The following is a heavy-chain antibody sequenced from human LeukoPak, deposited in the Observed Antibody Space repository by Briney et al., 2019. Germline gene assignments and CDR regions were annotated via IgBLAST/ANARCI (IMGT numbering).Heavy chain of an antibody. CDR3: ARDYFP. D-gene: IGHD3-9*01. Sequence: GGSLRLSCEASGFTFSSYWMSWVRPAPGKGLEWVANIKTDGSEKYYVDSVKGRFTISRDNAKNSLYLQMNSLRAEDTAVYYCARDYFPWGQGTLVIVSS. V-gene: IGHV3-7*03. CDR1: GFTFSSYW. CDR2: IKTDGSEK. J-gene: IGHJ5*02.